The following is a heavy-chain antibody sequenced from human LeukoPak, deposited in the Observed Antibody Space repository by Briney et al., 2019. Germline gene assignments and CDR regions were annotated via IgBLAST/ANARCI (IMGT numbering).Heavy chain of an antibody. D-gene: IGHD3-10*01. J-gene: IGHJ4*02. Sequence: GGSLRLSCAASGFTFSSYSMNWVRQAPGKGLEWVSYISSGSSTMYYADSVRGRFTISRDNAKNSLYLQMNSLRAEDTAVYYCARGWYGSGFDYWGQGTLVTVSS. CDR1: GFTFSSYS. CDR3: ARGWYGSGFDY. V-gene: IGHV3-48*04. CDR2: ISSGSSTM.